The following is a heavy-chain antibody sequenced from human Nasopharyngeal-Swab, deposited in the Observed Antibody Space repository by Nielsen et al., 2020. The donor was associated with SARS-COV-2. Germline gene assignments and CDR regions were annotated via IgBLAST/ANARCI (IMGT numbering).Heavy chain of an antibody. CDR2: IYYSGST. D-gene: IGHD1-7*01. CDR3: ARTDPVLELFAWIDP. Sequence: WIRPLPGKGLEGIGYIYYSGSTNYNPSLKSRITISVNTSKNQFNLMLSSETAADTAVSYCARTDPVLELFAWIDPWAQR. V-gene: IGHV4-59*01. J-gene: IGHJ5*02.